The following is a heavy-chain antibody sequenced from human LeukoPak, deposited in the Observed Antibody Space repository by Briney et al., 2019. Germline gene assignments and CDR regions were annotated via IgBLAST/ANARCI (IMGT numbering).Heavy chain of an antibody. CDR1: GFSFSSYA. V-gene: IGHV4-59*01. CDR2: IYYSGST. CDR3: ARSAMVREVTPFDP. D-gene: IGHD3-10*01. Sequence: GSLRLSCAASGFSFSSYAMSWVRQPPGKGLEWIGYIYYSGSTNYNPSLKSRVTISVDTSKNQFSLKLSSVTAADTAVYYCARSAMVREVTPFDPWGQGTLVTVSS. J-gene: IGHJ5*02.